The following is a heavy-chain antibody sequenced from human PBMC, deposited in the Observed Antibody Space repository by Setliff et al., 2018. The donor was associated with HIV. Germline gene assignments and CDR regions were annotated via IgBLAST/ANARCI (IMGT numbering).Heavy chain of an antibody. CDR1: GYTFTSYD. D-gene: IGHD6-19*01. Sequence: ASVKVSCKASGYTFTSYDIDWVRQATGQGLEWMGWMNPNSGNTGYAQKFQGRVTMTRNTSISTGYMELSSLRSEDTAVYYCARGAWYTSGWYSSRYMDVWGKGTTVTVSS. J-gene: IGHJ6*03. V-gene: IGHV1-8*02. CDR3: ARGAWYTSGWYSSRYMDV. CDR2: MNPNSGNT.